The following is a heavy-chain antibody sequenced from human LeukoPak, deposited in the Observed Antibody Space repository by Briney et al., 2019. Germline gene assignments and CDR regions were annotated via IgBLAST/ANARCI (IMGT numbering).Heavy chain of an antibody. Sequence: GGSLRLSCAASGFTFSSYGMHWVRQAPGKGLEYVSAISSNGGSTYYANSVKGRFTISRDNSKNTLYLQMGSLRAEDMAVYYCARGPHLWFGELLPFDYWGQGTLVTVSS. CDR2: ISSNGGST. D-gene: IGHD3-10*01. J-gene: IGHJ4*02. CDR1: GFTFSSYG. V-gene: IGHV3-64*01. CDR3: ARGPHLWFGELLPFDY.